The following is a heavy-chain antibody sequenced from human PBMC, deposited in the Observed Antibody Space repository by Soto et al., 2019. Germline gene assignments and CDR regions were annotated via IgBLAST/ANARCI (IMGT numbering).Heavy chain of an antibody. CDR2: ISAYNGNT. CDR1: GYTFTSYG. D-gene: IGHD3-3*01. CDR3: ASGYYDFWSGYFTPPDY. J-gene: IGHJ4*02. V-gene: IGHV1-18*01. Sequence: VKVSCKASGYTFTSYGISWVRQAPGQGLEWMGWISAYNGNTNYAQKLQGRVTMTTDTSTSTAYMELRSLRSDDTAVYYCASGYYDFWSGYFTPPDYWGQGTLVTVS.